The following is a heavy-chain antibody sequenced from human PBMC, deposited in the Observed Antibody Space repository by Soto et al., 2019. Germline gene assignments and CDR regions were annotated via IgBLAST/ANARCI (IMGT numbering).Heavy chain of an antibody. Sequence: ASVKVSCKASGYTFTGYYIHWVRQAPGQGLEWMGWINPNSGGTNYAQRFQGWVTMTRDRSISTAYMELSRLKSDDTAVYYCARVGGGLASLGYYGMDVWGQGTTVTVSS. CDR2: INPNSGGT. V-gene: IGHV1-2*04. D-gene: IGHD3-10*01. CDR1: GYTFTGYY. J-gene: IGHJ6*02. CDR3: ARVGGGLASLGYYGMDV.